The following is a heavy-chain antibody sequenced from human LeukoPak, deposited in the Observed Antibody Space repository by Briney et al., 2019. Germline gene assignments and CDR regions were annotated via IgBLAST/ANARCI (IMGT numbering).Heavy chain of an antibody. CDR3: ARTYYFGSGTYYDY. D-gene: IGHD3-10*01. CDR1: GYTFTGYY. V-gene: IGHV1-2*02. J-gene: IGHJ4*02. Sequence: ASVKVSCKASGYTFTGYYMHWVRQAPGQGLEWMGWFNPNNGDTNYAQKFQGRVTMTRDTSITTAYMELSRLTSDDTALYYCARTYYFGSGTYYDYWGQGTLVTVSS. CDR2: FNPNNGDT.